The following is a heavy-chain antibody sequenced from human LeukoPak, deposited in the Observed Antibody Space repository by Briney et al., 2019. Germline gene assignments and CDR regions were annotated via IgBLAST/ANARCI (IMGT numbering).Heavy chain of an antibody. CDR3: AKVAGFYSISSFGYIDN. Sequence: GGSLRLSCAASGLTFSSYAMSWVRQAPGKGLEWVSAISGSSGHTYYADSVKGRFTISRDNSKNTLYLQMDSLRADDTAVYYCAKVAGFYSISSFGYIDNWGQGTQVTVSS. V-gene: IGHV3-23*01. J-gene: IGHJ4*02. CDR2: ISGSSGHT. CDR1: GLTFSSYA. D-gene: IGHD6-6*01.